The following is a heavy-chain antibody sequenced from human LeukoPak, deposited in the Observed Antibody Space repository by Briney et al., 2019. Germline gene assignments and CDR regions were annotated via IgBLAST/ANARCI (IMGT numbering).Heavy chain of an antibody. Sequence: PSENLSLTCTVSGGSISSGGYYWSWIRQPPGKGLEWIGYIYHSGSTYYNPSLKSRVTISVDRSKNQFSLKLSSVTAADTAVYYCARDSALEYDFWSGQGLSAFDIWGQGTMVTVSS. CDR1: GGSISSGGYY. J-gene: IGHJ3*02. CDR3: ARDSALEYDFWSGQGLSAFDI. CDR2: IYHSGST. D-gene: IGHD3-3*01. V-gene: IGHV4-30-2*01.